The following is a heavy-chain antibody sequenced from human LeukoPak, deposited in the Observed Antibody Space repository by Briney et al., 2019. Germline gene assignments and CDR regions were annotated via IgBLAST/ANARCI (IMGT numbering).Heavy chain of an antibody. CDR1: TDFTNTYY. Sequence: PSETLSLTCSVSTDFTNTYYWSWIRQSAEKGLEWIGHIYHSGSTDYNPSFKSRVTISIDMSQKAFCLKLTSVTVPDTAMYYCVRLRWELLAPYFDPWGQGAFVIVSS. CDR2: IYHSGST. V-gene: IGHV4-59*01. J-gene: IGHJ5*02. CDR3: VRLRWELLAPYFDP. D-gene: IGHD1-7*01.